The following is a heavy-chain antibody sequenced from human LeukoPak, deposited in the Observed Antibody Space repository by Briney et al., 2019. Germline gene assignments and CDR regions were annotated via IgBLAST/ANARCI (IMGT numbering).Heavy chain of an antibody. D-gene: IGHD6-13*01. CDR2: ISAYNGNT. Sequence: ASVKVSCKASGYTFTSYGISWVQQAPGQGLEWMGWISAYNGNTNYAQKLQGRVTMTTDTSTSTAYMELRSLRSDDTAVYYCARDIGYSSSWYGDYWGQGTLVTVSS. J-gene: IGHJ4*02. CDR1: GYTFTSYG. V-gene: IGHV1-18*01. CDR3: ARDIGYSSSWYGDY.